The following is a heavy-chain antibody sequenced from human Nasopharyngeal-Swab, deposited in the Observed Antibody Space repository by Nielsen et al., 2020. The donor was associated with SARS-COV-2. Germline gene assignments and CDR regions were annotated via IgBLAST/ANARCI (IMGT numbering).Heavy chain of an antibody. V-gene: IGHV3-21*01. J-gene: IGHJ6*03. Sequence: GESLKISCAASGFTFSSYSMNWVRQAPGKGLEWVSSISSSSYIYYADSVKGRFTISRDNAKNSLYLQMNSLRAEDTAVYYCASSYYDFWSGYAYYYYYMDVWGKGTTVTVSS. D-gene: IGHD3-3*01. CDR3: ASSYYDFWSGYAYYYYYMDV. CDR2: ISSSSYI. CDR1: GFTFSSYS.